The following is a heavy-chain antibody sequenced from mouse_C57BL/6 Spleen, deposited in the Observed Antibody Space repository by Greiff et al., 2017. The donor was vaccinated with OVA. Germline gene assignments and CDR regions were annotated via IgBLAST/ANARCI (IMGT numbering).Heavy chain of an antibody. D-gene: IGHD1-1*01. CDR3: ARGYGSSPYYYAMDY. J-gene: IGHJ4*01. CDR1: GFTFSDYG. V-gene: IGHV5-17*01. CDR2: ISSGSSTI. Sequence: EVHLVESGGGLVKPGGSLTLSCAASGFTFSDYGMHWVRQAPAKGLEWVAYISSGSSTIYYAATVKGRFTISRDNAKNTLFLQMTSLRSEDTAMYYCARGYGSSPYYYAMDYWGQGTSVTVSS.